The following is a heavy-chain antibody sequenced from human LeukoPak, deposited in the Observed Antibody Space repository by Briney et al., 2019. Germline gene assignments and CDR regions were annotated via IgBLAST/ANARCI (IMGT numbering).Heavy chain of an antibody. CDR1: GFTFGDYA. D-gene: IGHD2-2*01. CDR3: AREDCSSTSCQIDY. CDR2: IRRKVYGETT. V-gene: IGHV3-49*04. Sequence: PPGGSLRLSCTTSGFTFGDYAMSWVRQAPGKGLECVGFIRRKVYGETTQYAASVKGRFTISRDDSKSIAYLQMNSLRAEDTAVYYCAREDCSSTSCQIDYWGQGTLVTVSS. J-gene: IGHJ4*02.